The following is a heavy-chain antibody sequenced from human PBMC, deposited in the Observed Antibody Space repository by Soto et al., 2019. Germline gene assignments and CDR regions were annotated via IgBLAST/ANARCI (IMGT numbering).Heavy chain of an antibody. CDR2: VYYSGST. Sequence: TLSLTCTVSCVSISSGGGYCSLILQHPVKGLEWIGYVYYSGSTYYNPSLKSRVTLSVDTSKNQFSLKLSSLTAAATAVYYCALDRGGYYHFEYWGKGTLVNVSS. J-gene: IGHJ4*02. V-gene: IGHV4-31*03. D-gene: IGHD3-22*01. CDR3: ALDRGGYYHFEY. CDR1: CVSISSGGGY.